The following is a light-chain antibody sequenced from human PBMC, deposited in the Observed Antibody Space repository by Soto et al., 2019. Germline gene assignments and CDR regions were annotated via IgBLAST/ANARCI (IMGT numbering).Light chain of an antibody. CDR1: QSVSSY. CDR2: DAS. Sequence: EIVLTQSPATLSLSPVERATLSCRASQSVSSYLAWYQQKPGQAPRLLIYDASNRATGIPARFSGSGSETDFTLTISSLEPEDFAVYYCQQRSNWRDTFGGGTKVEIK. J-gene: IGKJ4*01. V-gene: IGKV3-11*01. CDR3: QQRSNWRDT.